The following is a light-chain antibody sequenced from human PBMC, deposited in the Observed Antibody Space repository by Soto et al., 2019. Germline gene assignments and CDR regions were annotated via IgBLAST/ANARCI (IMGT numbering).Light chain of an antibody. V-gene: IGKV1-33*01. CDR1: QDISNY. J-gene: IGKJ1*01. Sequence: DIQMTQSPSSLSASVGDRVTITCQASQDISNYLNWYQQKPGKAPKLLIYDASNLETGVPSRFSGSGSGTDFTFTISSLQPEDIATSYCQQYDNLPPWTFGQGNKVEIK. CDR2: DAS. CDR3: QQYDNLPPWT.